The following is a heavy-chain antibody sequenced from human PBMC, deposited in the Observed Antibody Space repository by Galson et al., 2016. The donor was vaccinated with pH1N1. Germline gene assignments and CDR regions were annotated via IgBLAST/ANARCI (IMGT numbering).Heavy chain of an antibody. CDR2: IYYRSKGYN. J-gene: IGHJ4*02. CDR1: GDSVSSNSAA. V-gene: IGHV6-1*01. D-gene: IGHD6-13*01. CDR3: ARDGIAAAGIRREQYFFDS. Sequence: CAISGDSVSSNSAAWNWIRQSPPRGLEWLGRIYYRSKGYNDYAVSVKSRITINTDTSKNQFSLQLNSVTHEDTAVDYCARDGIAAAGIRREQYFFDSWGQGTLVTVSS.